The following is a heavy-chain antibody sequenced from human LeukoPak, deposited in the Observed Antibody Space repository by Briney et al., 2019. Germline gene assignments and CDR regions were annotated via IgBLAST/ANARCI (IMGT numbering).Heavy chain of an antibody. D-gene: IGHD3-10*01. J-gene: IGHJ6*02. CDR1: GGTFSSYA. Sequence: ASVKVSCKASGGTFSSYAISWVRQAPGQGLEWMGGIIPIFGTANYAQEFQGRVTITRDTSASTAYMELSSLRSEDTAVYYCARDPSKRWFGELFVSYGMDVWGQGTTVTVSS. V-gene: IGHV1-69*05. CDR2: IIPIFGTA. CDR3: ARDPSKRWFGELFVSYGMDV.